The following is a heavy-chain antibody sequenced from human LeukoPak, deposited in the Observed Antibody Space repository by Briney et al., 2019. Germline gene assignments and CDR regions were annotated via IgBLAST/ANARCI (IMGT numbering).Heavy chain of an antibody. CDR3: ARQGSGYDSATYFDY. D-gene: IGHD5-12*01. J-gene: IGHJ4*02. V-gene: IGHV5-51*01. Sequence: ESLKISCKGSGYSFTSYWIGWVRQMPGKGLEWMGIIYPGDSDTRYSPSFQGQVTISADKSISTAYLQWSSLKASDTAMYYCARQGSGYDSATYFDYWGQGTLVTVSS. CDR1: GYSFTSYW. CDR2: IYPGDSDT.